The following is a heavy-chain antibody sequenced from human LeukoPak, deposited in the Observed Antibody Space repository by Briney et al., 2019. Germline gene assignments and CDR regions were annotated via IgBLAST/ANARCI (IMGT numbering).Heavy chain of an antibody. Sequence: PGGTLRLSCAASGFTFSSDGMSWVRQAPGKGLDWVSAISGSSGSTYYADSVKGRFTISRDKSKNTLYLQMNSLRAEDMAVYYCAKDLHYGSADYWGQGTLVTVSS. CDR2: ISGSSGST. CDR1: GFTFSSDG. CDR3: AKDLHYGSADY. V-gene: IGHV3-23*01. J-gene: IGHJ4*02. D-gene: IGHD3-10*01.